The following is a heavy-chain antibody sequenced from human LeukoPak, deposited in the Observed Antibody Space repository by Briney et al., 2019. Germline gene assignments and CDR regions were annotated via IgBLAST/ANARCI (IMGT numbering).Heavy chain of an antibody. J-gene: IGHJ6*02. D-gene: IGHD3-10*01. CDR2: IYHSGST. CDR1: GGSISSYY. V-gene: IGHV4-59*12. CDR3: ARAHGALHRYYGMDV. Sequence: SETLSLTCTVSGGSISSYYWSWIRQPPGKGLEWIGYIYHSGSTYYNPSLKSRVTISVDRSKNQFSLKLSSVTAADTAVYYCARAHGALHRYYGMDVWGQGTTVTVSS.